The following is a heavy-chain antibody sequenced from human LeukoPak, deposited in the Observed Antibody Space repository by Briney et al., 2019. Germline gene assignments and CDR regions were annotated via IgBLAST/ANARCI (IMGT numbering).Heavy chain of an antibody. D-gene: IGHD2-15*01. J-gene: IGHJ4*02. CDR3: AREWSGYFES. CDR2: ISAYNGDT. Sequence: ASVKVSCKASGYTFASYGISWVRQAPGQGLEWMGWISAYNGDTNYAQKLQGRVTMTTDTSTSTAYMELRSLRSEDTAVYYCAREWSGYFESWGQGTLVTVSS. V-gene: IGHV1-18*04. CDR1: GYTFASYG.